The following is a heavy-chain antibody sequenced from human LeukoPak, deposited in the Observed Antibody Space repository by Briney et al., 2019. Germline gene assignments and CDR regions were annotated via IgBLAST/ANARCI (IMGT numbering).Heavy chain of an antibody. Sequence: PGGSLRLSCAASGFTFSSYWMSWVRQAPGKGLEWVANIKQDGSEKYYVDSVKGRFTISRDNAKNPLYLHMNSLSAEDTAVYYCARGFLEWLLPRYYYYMDVWGKGTTVTVSS. CDR1: GFTFSSYW. D-gene: IGHD3-3*01. V-gene: IGHV3-7*01. CDR3: ARGFLEWLLPRYYYYMDV. J-gene: IGHJ6*03. CDR2: IKQDGSEK.